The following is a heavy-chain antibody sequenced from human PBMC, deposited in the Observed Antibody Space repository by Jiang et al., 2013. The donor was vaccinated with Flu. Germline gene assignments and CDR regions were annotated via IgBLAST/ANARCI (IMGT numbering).Heavy chain of an antibody. CDR3: STYRLDTSVVKTAYRPDL. V-gene: IGHV4-31*03. J-gene: IGHJ4*02. CDR2: IYYSGTT. D-gene: IGHD4-23*01. CDR1: GASIGNDEYY. Sequence: GSGLVKPSQTLSLTCTVSGASIGNDEYYWSWIRQHPGKGLEYIGFIYYSGTTYYNPSLESRLTISLDTSNNRFSLTLTSVTAADTALYYCSTYRLDTSVVKTAYRPDLWGQGTLVTVSS.